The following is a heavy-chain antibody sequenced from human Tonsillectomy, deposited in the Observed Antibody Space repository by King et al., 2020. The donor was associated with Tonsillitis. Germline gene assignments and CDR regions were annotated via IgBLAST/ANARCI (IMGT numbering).Heavy chain of an antibody. CDR3: ARDQQLIR. CDR1: GFTFSSYS. D-gene: IGHD6-13*01. J-gene: IGHJ4*02. Sequence: VQLVESGGGLVKPGGSLRLSCAGSGFTFSSYSMNWVRQAPEKGLEWVSSISSSSSNIYYADSVKGRFTISRDNANNSLYLQMNRLRAEDTAVYYCARDQQLIRWGQGTLVTVSS. CDR2: ISSSSSNI. V-gene: IGHV3-21*01.